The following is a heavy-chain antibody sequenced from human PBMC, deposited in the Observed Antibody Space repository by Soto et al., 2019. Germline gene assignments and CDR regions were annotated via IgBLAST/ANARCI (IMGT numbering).Heavy chain of an antibody. J-gene: IGHJ4*02. V-gene: IGHV3-15*01. Sequence: ESGGGLVKPGGSLRLSCAASEFTFSNAWMSWVRQAPGKGLEWVGHIKSESDGGTTDYAAPVKGRFTFSRDDSKNTLYLQMNSLKTEDTAVYYCTSLTGTTRGYWGQGTLVSVSS. CDR2: IKSESDGGTT. D-gene: IGHD1-7*01. CDR3: TSLTGTTRGY. CDR1: EFTFSNAW.